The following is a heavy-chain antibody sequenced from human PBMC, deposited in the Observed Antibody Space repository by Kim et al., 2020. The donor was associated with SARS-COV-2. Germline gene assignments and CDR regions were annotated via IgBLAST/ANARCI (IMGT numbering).Heavy chain of an antibody. Sequence: GGSLRLSCAASGFTFSSYSMNWVRQAPGKGLEWVSYISSSSSTIYYADSVKGRFTISRDNAKNSLYLQMNSLRDEDTAVYYWARGGPRAMVCYFDLWGRGTLVTVSS. J-gene: IGHJ2*01. D-gene: IGHD5-18*01. V-gene: IGHV3-48*02. CDR1: GFTFSSYS. CDR3: ARGGPRAMVCYFDL. CDR2: ISSSSSTI.